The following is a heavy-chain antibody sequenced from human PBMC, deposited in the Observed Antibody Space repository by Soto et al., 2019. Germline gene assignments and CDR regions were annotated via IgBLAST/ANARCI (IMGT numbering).Heavy chain of an antibody. CDR1: GGSISSSSYY. Sequence: SETLSLTCTVSGGSISSSSYYWGWIRQPPGKGLEWIGSIYYSGSTYYNPSLKSRVTISVDTSKNQFSLKPSSVTAADTAVYYCASLNTIFGVVTPPLGMDVWGQGTTVT. V-gene: IGHV4-39*01. J-gene: IGHJ6*02. CDR2: IYYSGST. D-gene: IGHD3-3*01. CDR3: ASLNTIFGVVTPPLGMDV.